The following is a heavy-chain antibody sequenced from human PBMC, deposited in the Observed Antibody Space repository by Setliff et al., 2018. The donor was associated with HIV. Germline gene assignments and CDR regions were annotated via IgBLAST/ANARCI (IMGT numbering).Heavy chain of an antibody. V-gene: IGHV3-53*01. Sequence: GGSLRLSCEASGFRVTDTYMAWVRQAPGKGLEWVTLIYKAGKTYYADFVKGRFTIARDDTKNTVSLQMTNLEPGDTAMYYCAKGGYGGAYYVAGYWGQVTKVTVSS. J-gene: IGHJ4*02. CDR2: IYKAGKT. D-gene: IGHD5-18*01. CDR3: AKGGYGGAYYVAGY. CDR1: GFRVTDTY.